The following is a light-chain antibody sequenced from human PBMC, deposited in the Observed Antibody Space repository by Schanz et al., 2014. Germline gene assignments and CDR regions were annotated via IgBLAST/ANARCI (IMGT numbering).Light chain of an antibody. J-gene: IGLJ3*02. Sequence: HSVLTQPPSVSAAPGQKVTISCSGTTSNVGNNFISWYQQFPGTAPKLLIYDSNKRPSGIPDRFSGSKSGTSATLGITGLQTGDEADYYCGTWDTSLSAWVFGGGTKLTVL. CDR2: DSN. V-gene: IGLV1-51*01. CDR1: TSNVGNNF. CDR3: GTWDTSLSAWV.